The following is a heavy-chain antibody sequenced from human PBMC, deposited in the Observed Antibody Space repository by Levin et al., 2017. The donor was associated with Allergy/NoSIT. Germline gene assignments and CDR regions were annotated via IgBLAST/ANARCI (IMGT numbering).Heavy chain of an antibody. CDR3: ARDAEYYTYYYDSSGYFFDY. D-gene: IGHD3-22*01. Sequence: GGSLRLSCAASGFTFSSYWMSWVRQAPGKGLEWVANIKQDGSEKYYVDSVKGRFTISRDNAKNSLYLQMNSLRAEDTAVYYCARDAEYYTYYYDSSGYFFDYWGQGTLVTVSS. J-gene: IGHJ4*02. V-gene: IGHV3-7*01. CDR2: IKQDGSEK. CDR1: GFTFSSYW.